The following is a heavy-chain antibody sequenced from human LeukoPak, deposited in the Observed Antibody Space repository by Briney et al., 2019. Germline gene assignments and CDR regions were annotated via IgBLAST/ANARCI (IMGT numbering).Heavy chain of an antibody. CDR1: GGSISSYY. D-gene: IGHD6-13*01. Sequence: SETLSLTCTVSGGSISSYYWSWIRQPPGKGLEWIGYIYDSGSTNYNPSLKSRVTISVDTSKNQFSLKLSSVTAADTAVYYCARIGRLRTAAAGKTIDYWGQGTLVTVSS. J-gene: IGHJ4*02. CDR2: IYDSGST. V-gene: IGHV4-4*08. CDR3: ARIGRLRTAAAGKTIDY.